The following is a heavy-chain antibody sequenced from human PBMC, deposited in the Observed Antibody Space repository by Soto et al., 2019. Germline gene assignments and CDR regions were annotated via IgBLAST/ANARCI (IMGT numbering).Heavy chain of an antibody. CDR3: GKAVYLLDFDY. V-gene: IGHV3-53*01. J-gene: IGHJ4*02. D-gene: IGHD2-8*01. CDR1: GFIISNNF. Sequence: GGSLRLSCAASGFIISNNFMGWVRQAPGKGLEWVSVINSAGSTYYADSVKGRFTISRDNSKNTLYLQMNSLRTEDTAVYYCGKAVYLLDFDYWGQGTLVTVSS. CDR2: INSAGST.